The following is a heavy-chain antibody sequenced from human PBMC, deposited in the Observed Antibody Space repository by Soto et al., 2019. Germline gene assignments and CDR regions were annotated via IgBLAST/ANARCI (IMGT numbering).Heavy chain of an antibody. Sequence: QVQLQESGPGLVKPSETLSLTCTVSGGSISSYYWSWIRQPPGKGLEWIGYIYYSGSTNYNPSLKSLVTISVDTSKNQFSLKLSAVTAADTAVYYCARLLRVRDLSMITFGGVFDYWGQGTLVTVSS. CDR1: GGSISSYY. V-gene: IGHV4-59*08. CDR2: IYYSGST. CDR3: ARLLRVRDLSMITFGGVFDY. D-gene: IGHD3-16*01. J-gene: IGHJ4*02.